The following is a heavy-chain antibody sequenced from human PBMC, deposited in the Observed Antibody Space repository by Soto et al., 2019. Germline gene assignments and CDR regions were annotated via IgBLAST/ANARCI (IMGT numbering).Heavy chain of an antibody. J-gene: IGHJ4*02. D-gene: IGHD5-18*01. Sequence: QVQLVQSGAEVKKPGASVKVSCKASGYTFTSYAMHWVRQAPGQRLEWMGWINAGNGNTKYSQKFQGRVTITRDTSASTAYMELSSLRSEDTAVYYCARVIQLWPGGFDYWGQLTLVTVSS. CDR3: ARVIQLWPGGFDY. V-gene: IGHV1-3*01. CDR2: INAGNGNT. CDR1: GYTFTSYA.